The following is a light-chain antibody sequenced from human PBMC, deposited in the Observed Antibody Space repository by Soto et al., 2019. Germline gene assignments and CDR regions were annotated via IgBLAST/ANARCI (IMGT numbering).Light chain of an antibody. CDR3: QQYHIWLT. CDR2: DAS. Sequence: EIVMTQSPATLSVSPGGRGTLSCRASHSVKSNLAWYQQKPGQAPRLLIYDASTRATGVPARFSGSGSGTEFTLTISSLQSEDFAVYYCQQYHIWLTFGGGTKVDI. CDR1: HSVKSN. J-gene: IGKJ4*01. V-gene: IGKV3-15*01.